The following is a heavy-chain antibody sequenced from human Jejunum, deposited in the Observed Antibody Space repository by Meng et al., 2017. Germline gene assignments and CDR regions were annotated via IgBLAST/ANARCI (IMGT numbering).Heavy chain of an antibody. V-gene: IGHV3-74*02. Sequence: EVQLVESGGGLVKPAGSLRLSCAPSGFTFTNAWLNWVRQAPGKGLVWVSRIKSDDGSTRYADSVRGRFTISRDNAKNTLYLQMNDLRADDTALYYCLAYTSGWNWGQGTLVTVSS. CDR2: IKSDDGST. CDR3: LAYTSGWN. D-gene: IGHD6-19*01. J-gene: IGHJ4*02. CDR1: GFTFTNAW.